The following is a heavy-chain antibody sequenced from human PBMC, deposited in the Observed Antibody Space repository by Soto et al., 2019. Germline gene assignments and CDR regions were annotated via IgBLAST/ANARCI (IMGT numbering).Heavy chain of an antibody. J-gene: IGHJ3*02. V-gene: IGHV3-30*03. Sequence: GGSLRLSCAASGFTFSSYSMNWVRQAPGKGLEWVAVISYDGSNKYYADSVKGRFTISRDNSKNTLYLQMNSLRAEDTAVYYCASGAYPHAFDIWGQGTMVTVSS. D-gene: IGHD1-26*01. CDR3: ASGAYPHAFDI. CDR1: GFTFSSYS. CDR2: ISYDGSNK.